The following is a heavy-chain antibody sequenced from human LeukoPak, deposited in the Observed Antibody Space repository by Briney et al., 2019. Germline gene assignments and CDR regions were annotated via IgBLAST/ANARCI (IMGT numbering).Heavy chain of an antibody. V-gene: IGHV1-8*03. D-gene: IGHD6-13*01. J-gene: IGHJ6*03. CDR3: ARSRGIAAHMDV. Sequence: GASVKVSCKASGYTFTSYDINWVRQATGQGLGWMGWMNPNSGNTGYAQKFQGRVTITRNTSISTAYMELSSLRSEDTAVYYCARSRGIAAHMDVWGKGTTVTVSS. CDR2: MNPNSGNT. CDR1: GYTFTSYD.